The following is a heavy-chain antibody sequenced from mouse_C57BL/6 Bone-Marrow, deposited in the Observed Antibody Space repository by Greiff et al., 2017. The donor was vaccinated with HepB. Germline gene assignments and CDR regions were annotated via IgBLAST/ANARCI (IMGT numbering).Heavy chain of an antibody. V-gene: IGHV1-81*01. CDR1: GYTFTSYG. J-gene: IGHJ1*03. D-gene: IGHD2-4*01. CDR2: IYPRSGNT. CDR3: ARGKYDYSWYFDV. Sequence: QVQLQQSGAELARPGASVKLSCKASGYTFTSYGISWVKQRTGQGLEWIGEIYPRSGNTYYNEKFKGKATLTADKSSSTAYMELRSLTSEDSAVYFCARGKYDYSWYFDVWGTGTTVTVSS.